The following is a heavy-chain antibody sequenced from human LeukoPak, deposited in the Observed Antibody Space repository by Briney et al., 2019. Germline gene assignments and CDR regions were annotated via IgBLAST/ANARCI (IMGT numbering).Heavy chain of an antibody. Sequence: GGSLRLSCAASGFTFSDYYMSWIRQAPRKAREGVSYISSSCSTIYYADSVKGRFTISRDNAKNSLYLQMNSLRAEDTAVYYCAREEEYYYDSSGYYYPDAFDIWGQGTMVTVSS. CDR2: ISSSCSTI. J-gene: IGHJ3*02. CDR1: GFTFSDYY. CDR3: AREEEYYYDSSGYYYPDAFDI. D-gene: IGHD3-22*01. V-gene: IGHV3-11*01.